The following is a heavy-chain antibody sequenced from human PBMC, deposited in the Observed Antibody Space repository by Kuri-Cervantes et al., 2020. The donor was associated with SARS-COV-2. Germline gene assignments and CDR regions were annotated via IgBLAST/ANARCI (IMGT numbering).Heavy chain of an antibody. CDR3: ARQRDSSGWNYGMDV. Sequence: LSLTCAASGFTLSSYDMHWVRQATGKGLEWVSAIGTAGDPYYPGSVKGRFTISRENAKNSLYLQMNSLRAGDTAVYYCARQRDSSGWNYGMDVWGQGTTVTVSS. CDR1: GFTLSSYD. V-gene: IGHV3-13*05. CDR2: IGTAGDP. D-gene: IGHD6-19*01. J-gene: IGHJ6*02.